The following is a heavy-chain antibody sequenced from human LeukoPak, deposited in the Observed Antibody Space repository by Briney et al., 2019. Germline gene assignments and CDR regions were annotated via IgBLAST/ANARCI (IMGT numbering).Heavy chain of an antibody. V-gene: IGHV4-31*03. CDR3: ARDSVTSVDY. J-gene: IGHJ4*02. CDR1: GDSISSGGYY. CDR2: IFNSGNT. D-gene: IGHD4-17*01. Sequence: SETLSLTCTVSGDSISSGGYYWSWIRHHPGKGLEWIGYIFNSGNTYYNPSLRSRVTISADTPKNQFSLNLSSVTAADTAVYYCARDSVTSVDYWGQGTLVTVSS.